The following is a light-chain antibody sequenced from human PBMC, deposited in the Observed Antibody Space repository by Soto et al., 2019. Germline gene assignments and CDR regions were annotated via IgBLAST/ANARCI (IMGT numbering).Light chain of an antibody. Sequence: EIVLTQSPATLSVSPGERATLSCRAGQNIHTNLAWYQQKPGQAPRLLIYGVSTRATGIPARFSGSGSETKFTLTISSLQSEDFAVYYCQQYNNWPPINFGQGTRLEIK. J-gene: IGKJ5*01. CDR2: GVS. CDR1: QNIHTN. V-gene: IGKV3-15*01. CDR3: QQYNNWPPIN.